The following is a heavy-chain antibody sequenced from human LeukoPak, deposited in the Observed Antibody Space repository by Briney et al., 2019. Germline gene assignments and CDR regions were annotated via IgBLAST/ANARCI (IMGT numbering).Heavy chain of an antibody. Sequence: PSETLSLTCTVSGGSISSSSHYWGWIRQPPGKGLEWIGSIYYSGSTYYNPSLKSRVTISVDTSKNQFSLKLSSVTAADTAVYYCASRIVVVTAGAFDIWGQGTMVTVSS. CDR2: IYYSGST. V-gene: IGHV4-39*01. CDR3: ASRIVVVTAGAFDI. J-gene: IGHJ3*02. D-gene: IGHD2-21*02. CDR1: GGSISSSSHY.